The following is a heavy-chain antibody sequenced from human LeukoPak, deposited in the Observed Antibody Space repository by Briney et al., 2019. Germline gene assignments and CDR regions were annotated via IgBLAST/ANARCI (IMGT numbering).Heavy chain of an antibody. CDR3: ARDRKSGISYASEY. D-gene: IGHD3-16*01. Sequence: RPGGSLRLSCAASGFTFSTYWMSWVRQAPGKGLEWVAVIKQDGTEKYYVDSVKGRFTISRDNAKNSLYLQMNSLTAEDTAVYYCARDRKSGISYASEYWGQGTLVTVSS. V-gene: IGHV3-7*03. J-gene: IGHJ4*02. CDR2: IKQDGTEK. CDR1: GFTFSTYW.